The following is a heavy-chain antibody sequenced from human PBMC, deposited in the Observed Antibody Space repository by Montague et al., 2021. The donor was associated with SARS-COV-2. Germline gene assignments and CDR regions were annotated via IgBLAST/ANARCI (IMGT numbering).Heavy chain of an antibody. D-gene: IGHD6-6*01. V-gene: IGHV4-61*01. CDR2: MYHTGHT. J-gene: IGHJ4*02. Sequence: SDTLSLTCTVSGASVASGNFYWSWIRQPPGKGLEWIGYMYHTGHTNYNPSLESRVTMPVDPSKNQFSLTLTSVTAADTAVYYCARSRANVPSRPGFDYWGQGALVTVSS. CDR1: GASVASGNFY. CDR3: ARSRANVPSRPGFDY.